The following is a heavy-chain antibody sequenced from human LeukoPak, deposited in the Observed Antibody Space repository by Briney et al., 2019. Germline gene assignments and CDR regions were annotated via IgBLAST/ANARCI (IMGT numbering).Heavy chain of an antibody. J-gene: IGHJ4*02. CDR1: GFAFSSYS. D-gene: IGHD6-19*01. CDR3: ARAPVRGAVAGVDY. V-gene: IGHV3-30*03. CDR2: VTYDGNNK. Sequence: GGSLRLSCAASGFAFSSYSMNWVRQAPGKGLEWVAVVTYDGNNKYYADSVKGRFTVSRDNSRNTVNLQMNSLRGEDTAVYYCARAPVRGAVAGVDYWGQGTLVTVSS.